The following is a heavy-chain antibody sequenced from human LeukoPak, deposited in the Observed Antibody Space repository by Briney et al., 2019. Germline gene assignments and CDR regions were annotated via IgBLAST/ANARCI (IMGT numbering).Heavy chain of an antibody. J-gene: IGHJ5*02. Sequence: PGGSLRLYCAASGFNFSSYAMSWPRQAQGKGLEWDQLTSGRGGSTDNADPVKGRFTISRDNSKNTLYLQMNSLRAEDTAVYYCAKERDSSGWYLRKSRFDPWGQGTLVTVSS. D-gene: IGHD6-19*01. V-gene: IGHV3-23*01. CDR3: AKERDSSGWYLRKSRFDP. CDR2: TSGRGGST. CDR1: GFNFSSYA.